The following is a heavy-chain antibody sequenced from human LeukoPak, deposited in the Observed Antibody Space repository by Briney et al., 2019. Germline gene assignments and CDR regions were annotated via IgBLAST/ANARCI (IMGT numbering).Heavy chain of an antibody. Sequence: GGSLRLSCEASGFTFSNYNMNWVRQAPGKGLEWVSAISGSGGSTYYADSVKGRFTISRDNSKNTLYLQMNSLRAEDTAVYYCARVTTYYYDSSGYYPPYFDYWGQGTLVTVSS. CDR3: ARVTTYYYDSSGYYPPYFDY. D-gene: IGHD3-22*01. CDR2: ISGSGGST. V-gene: IGHV3-23*01. J-gene: IGHJ4*02. CDR1: GFTFSNYN.